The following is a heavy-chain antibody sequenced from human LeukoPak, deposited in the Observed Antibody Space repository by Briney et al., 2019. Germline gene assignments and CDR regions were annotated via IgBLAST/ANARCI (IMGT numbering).Heavy chain of an antibody. V-gene: IGHV4-39*01. D-gene: IGHD3-16*02. CDR3: ARQRADLVPRLSPFDY. Sequence: PSETLSLTCTVSGVSISSSSYYWGWIRQPPGKGLEWIGSIYNSGSTHYNPSLRSRVTISVDMSKNQFSLKLSSVTAADTAVYYCARQRADLVPRLSPFDYWGQGTLVTVSS. CDR2: IYNSGST. CDR1: GVSISSSSYY. J-gene: IGHJ4*02.